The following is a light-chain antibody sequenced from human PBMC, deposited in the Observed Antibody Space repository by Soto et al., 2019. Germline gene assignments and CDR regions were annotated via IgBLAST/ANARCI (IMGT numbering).Light chain of an antibody. CDR3: SSHTSGSTRV. J-gene: IGLJ1*01. V-gene: IGLV2-14*01. CDR1: FSDVGGYDY. Sequence: QSALTQPASVSGSPGQSIAISCTGTFSDVGGYDYVSWYQQHPDKAPKLMIYEVTKRPSGVSNRFSGSKSGNTASLTISGLQPEDEADYYCSSHTSGSTRVFGSWTKVTVL. CDR2: EVT.